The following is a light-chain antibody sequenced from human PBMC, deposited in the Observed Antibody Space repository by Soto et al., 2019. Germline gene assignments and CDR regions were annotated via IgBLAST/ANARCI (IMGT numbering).Light chain of an antibody. J-gene: IGLJ7*01. Sequence: QSALTQPASVSGSPGQSITISCTGISSDVESYHLVSWYQHHSGKAPKLMIYEGIKRPSGVSNRFSGSKSGNTASLTISGLQAEDEADYYCCSYARSSSSPVFGGGTQLTVL. V-gene: IGLV2-23*01. CDR2: EGI. CDR3: CSYARSSSSPV. CDR1: SSDVESYHL.